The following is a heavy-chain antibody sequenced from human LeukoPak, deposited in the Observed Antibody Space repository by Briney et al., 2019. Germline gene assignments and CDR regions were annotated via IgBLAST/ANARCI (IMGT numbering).Heavy chain of an antibody. V-gene: IGHV4-39*02. J-gene: IGHJ5*02. CDR2: IYYSGST. Sequence: SETLSLTCTVSGASISSSSYYWGWIRQPPGKGLEWIGSIYYSGSTSYNPSLMSRVTISVDTSKNQFSLNLSSVTAADTAVYYCAKEGGSSTWYDGWFDPWGQGTLVTVSS. CDR1: GASISSSSYY. D-gene: IGHD6-13*01. CDR3: AKEGGSSTWYDGWFDP.